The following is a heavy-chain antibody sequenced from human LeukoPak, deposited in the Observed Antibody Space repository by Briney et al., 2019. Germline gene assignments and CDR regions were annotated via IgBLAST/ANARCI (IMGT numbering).Heavy chain of an antibody. CDR2: IYYSGST. D-gene: IGHD3-10*01. Sequence: SETLSLTCTVSGVSISSYYWSWIRQPPGKGLEWLGYIYYSGSTNYNPSLKSRVTISVDTSKNQFSLKLSSVTAADTAVYYCARALLWFGDESLYFDYWGQGTLVTVSS. CDR1: GVSISSYY. CDR3: ARALLWFGDESLYFDY. J-gene: IGHJ4*02. V-gene: IGHV4-59*01.